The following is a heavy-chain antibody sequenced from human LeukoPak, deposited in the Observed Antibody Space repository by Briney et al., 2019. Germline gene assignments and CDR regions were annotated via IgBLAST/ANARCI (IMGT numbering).Heavy chain of an antibody. CDR3: EYYDSSVSRDY. Sequence: ASVKVSCKASGYTFTGYYMHWVRQAPGQGLEWMGWINPNSGGTNYAQKFQGRVTMTRDTSISTAYMELSRLRSEDTAVYYCEYYDSSVSRDYWGQGTLVTVSS. J-gene: IGHJ4*02. CDR1: GYTFTGYY. V-gene: IGHV1-2*02. D-gene: IGHD3-22*01. CDR2: INPNSGGT.